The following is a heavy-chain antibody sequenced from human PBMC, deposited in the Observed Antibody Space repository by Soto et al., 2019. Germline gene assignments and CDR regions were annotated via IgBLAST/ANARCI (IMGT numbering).Heavy chain of an antibody. V-gene: IGHV3-74*01. J-gene: IGHJ6*02. CDR1: GFTFSSYW. CDR3: AREGEGVLRYFAWFGTPDYYYGMDV. CDR2: INSDGSST. D-gene: IGHD3-9*01. Sequence: AGGSLRLSCAASGFTFSSYWMHWVRQAPGKGLVWVSRINSDGSSTSYADSVKGRFTISRDNAKNTLYLQMNSLRAEDTAVYYCAREGEGVLRYFAWFGTPDYYYGMDVWGQGTTVTVSS.